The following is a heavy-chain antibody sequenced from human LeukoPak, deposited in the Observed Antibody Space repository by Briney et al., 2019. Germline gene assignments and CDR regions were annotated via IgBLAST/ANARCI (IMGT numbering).Heavy chain of an antibody. CDR1: GFTFSSYG. CDR3: ARDSEGIAARRYFDY. D-gene: IGHD6-6*01. CDR2: IWYDGSNK. Sequence: QPGRSLRLSCAVSGFTFSSYGMHWVRQAPGKGLEWVAVIWYDGSNKYYADSVKGRFTISRDNSKNTLYLQMNSLRAEDTAVYYCARDSEGIAARRYFDYWGQGTLVTVSS. V-gene: IGHV3-33*01. J-gene: IGHJ4*02.